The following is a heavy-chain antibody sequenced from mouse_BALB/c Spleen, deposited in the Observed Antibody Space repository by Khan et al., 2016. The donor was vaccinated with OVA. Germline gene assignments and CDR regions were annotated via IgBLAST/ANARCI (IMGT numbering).Heavy chain of an antibody. D-gene: IGHD2-10*02. CDR3: TRSGYGNPFAY. CDR1: GYTFSSYY. CDR2: INPNNGGP. J-gene: IGHJ3*01. V-gene: IGHV1S81*02. Sequence: QVQLQQPGAELVKPGASVKLSCKASGYTFSSYYMYWVKQRPGQGLEWIGGINPNNGGPNFNEKFKTKATLTVDKSSSTAYMHLSSLTSEDSAVYYGTRSGYGNPFAYWGRGTLVTVSP.